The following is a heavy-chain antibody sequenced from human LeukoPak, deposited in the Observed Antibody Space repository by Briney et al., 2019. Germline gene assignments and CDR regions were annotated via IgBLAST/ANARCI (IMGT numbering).Heavy chain of an antibody. D-gene: IGHD5-24*01. CDR2: IIPIFGTA. J-gene: IGHJ4*02. CDR3: AREPKRWLQLGYFDY. V-gene: IGHV1-69*05. Sequence: SSVKVSCKASGGTFSSYAISWVRQAPGEGLEWMGRIIPIFGTANYAQKFQGRVTITTDESTSTDYMELSSLRSEDTAVYYCAREPKRWLQLGYFDYWGQGTLVTVSS. CDR1: GGTFSSYA.